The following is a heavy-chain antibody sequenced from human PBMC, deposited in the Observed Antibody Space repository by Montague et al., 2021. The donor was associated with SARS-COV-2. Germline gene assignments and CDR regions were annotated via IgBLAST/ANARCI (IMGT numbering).Heavy chain of an antibody. CDR1: GHTFSSYG. D-gene: IGHD5-12*01. CDR3: ARVKWLRLDY. J-gene: IGHJ4*02. V-gene: IGHV1-18*01. Sequence: SVKVSCKASGHTFSSYGISWVRQAPGQGLEWMGWISAYNGNTNYAQKLQDSVTMTTEKSTSTAYMELRSLRSDDTALYYCARVKWLRLDYWGQGTLVTVSS. CDR2: ISAYNGNT.